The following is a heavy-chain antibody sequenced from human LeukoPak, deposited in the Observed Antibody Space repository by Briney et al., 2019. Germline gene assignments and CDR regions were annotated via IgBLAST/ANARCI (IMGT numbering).Heavy chain of an antibody. CDR1: GFTFSSYA. CDR2: ISGSGGST. J-gene: IGHJ4*02. CDR3: AKGRYYYDSSERYFDY. D-gene: IGHD3-22*01. Sequence: GGSLRLSCAASGFTFSSYAMSWVRQAPGKGLEWVSAISGSGGSTYYADSVKGRFTISRDNSKNTLYLQMNSLRAEDTAVYYCAKGRYYYDSSERYFDYWGQGTLVTVST. V-gene: IGHV3-23*01.